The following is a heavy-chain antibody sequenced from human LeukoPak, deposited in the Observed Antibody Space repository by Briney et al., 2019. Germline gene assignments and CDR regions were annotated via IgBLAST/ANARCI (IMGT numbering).Heavy chain of an antibody. D-gene: IGHD5-12*01. CDR2: IRYDGSNK. CDR3: AKGGGYEAQYYYYYLDV. CDR1: GFTFSSYG. V-gene: IGHV3-30*02. J-gene: IGHJ6*03. Sequence: PGGSLRLSCAASGFTFSSYGMHWVRQAPGKGLERVAFIRYDGSNKYYADSVKGRFTISRDNSKNTLYLQMKSLRAEDTAVYYCAKGGGYEAQYYYYYLDVWGKGTTVTIS.